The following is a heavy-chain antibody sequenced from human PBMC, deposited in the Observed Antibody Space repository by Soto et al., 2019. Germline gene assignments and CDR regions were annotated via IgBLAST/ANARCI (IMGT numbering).Heavy chain of an antibody. CDR3: ARPIYQLRRTNWFDP. CDR1: GGSISSYY. V-gene: IGHV4-59*08. Sequence: SETLSLTCTVSGGSISSYYGSWIRQPPGKGLEWIGYIYYSGSTNYNPSLKSRVTISVDTSKNQFSLKLSSVTAADTAVYYCARPIYQLRRTNWFDPWGQGTLVTVSS. D-gene: IGHD2-2*01. CDR2: IYYSGST. J-gene: IGHJ5*02.